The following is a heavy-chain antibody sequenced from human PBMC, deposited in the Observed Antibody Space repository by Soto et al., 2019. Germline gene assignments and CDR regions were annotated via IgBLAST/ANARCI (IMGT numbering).Heavy chain of an antibody. V-gene: IGHV4-39*01. Sequence: PSETLSLTCTVSGGSLSSSSYYWGWIRQPPGKGLEWIGSIYYSGSTYYNPSLKSRVTISVDTSKNQFSLKLSSVTAADTAVYYCARPRPTYCSSTSCYTHDAFDIWGQGTMVT. CDR1: GGSLSSSSYY. D-gene: IGHD2-2*02. J-gene: IGHJ3*02. CDR3: ARPRPTYCSSTSCYTHDAFDI. CDR2: IYYSGST.